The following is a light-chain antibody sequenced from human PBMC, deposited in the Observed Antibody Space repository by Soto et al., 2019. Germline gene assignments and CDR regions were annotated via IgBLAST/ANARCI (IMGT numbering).Light chain of an antibody. CDR3: QQGYTTRWT. V-gene: IGKV1-39*01. CDR1: QNIRSY. J-gene: IGKJ1*01. Sequence: DIQMTQSPTSLSASVGDRVTITCRASQNIRSYLNWYQQIPGKAPNPLLYATSILQTGVPSRFSGSGTGTDFTLTINGLQPEDFATYYCQQGYTTRWTFGQGTKVEIK. CDR2: ATS.